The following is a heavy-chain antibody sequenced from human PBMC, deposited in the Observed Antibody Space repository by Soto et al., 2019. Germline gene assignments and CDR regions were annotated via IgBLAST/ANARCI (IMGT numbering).Heavy chain of an antibody. CDR1: GFTFSSYA. V-gene: IGHV3-30-3*01. CDR2: ISYDGSNK. Sequence: ESGGGVVPPGRSLRLSCAASGFTFSSYAMHWVRQAPGKGLEWVAVISYDGSNKYYADSVKGRFTISRDNSKNTLYLQMNSLRAEDTAVYYCARAVSWEVISSGYYYWGQGTLVTVSS. D-gene: IGHD3-22*01. CDR3: ARAVSWEVISSGYYY. J-gene: IGHJ4*02.